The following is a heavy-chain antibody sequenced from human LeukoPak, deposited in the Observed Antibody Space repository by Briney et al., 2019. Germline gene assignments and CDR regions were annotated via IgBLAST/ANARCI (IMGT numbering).Heavy chain of an antibody. CDR1: GYTFTSYD. J-gene: IGHJ6*02. Sequence: ASVKVSCKASGYTFTSYDINWVRQATGQGLEWMGWMNPNSGNTGYAQKFQGRVTMTRNTSISTAYMELSSLRSEDTAVYYCASALCCSSTSCYDGMDVWGQGTTVTVSS. D-gene: IGHD2-2*01. CDR3: ASALCCSSTSCYDGMDV. V-gene: IGHV1-8*01. CDR2: MNPNSGNT.